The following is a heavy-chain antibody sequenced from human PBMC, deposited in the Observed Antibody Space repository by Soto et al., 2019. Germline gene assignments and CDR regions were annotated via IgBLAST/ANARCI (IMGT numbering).Heavy chain of an antibody. V-gene: IGHV3-30*18. CDR3: AEPRQLTSLLLYYFDY. CDR2: ISYDGSNK. J-gene: IGHJ4*02. Sequence: QVQLVESGGGVVQPGRSLRLSCAASGFTFSSYGMHWVRQAPGKGLEWVAVISYDGSNKYYADSVKGRITISRDNSKNTLYLQMNSLRAEDTAVYYCAEPRQLTSLLLYYFDYWGQGTLVTVSS. CDR1: GFTFSSYG. D-gene: IGHD2-15*01.